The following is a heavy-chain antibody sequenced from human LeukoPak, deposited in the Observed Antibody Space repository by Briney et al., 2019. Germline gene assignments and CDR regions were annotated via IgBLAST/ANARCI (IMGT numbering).Heavy chain of an antibody. D-gene: IGHD3-22*01. J-gene: IGHJ4*02. CDR3: ARLDYSDIYFDY. V-gene: IGHV4-39*01. CDR1: GGSIISRSYY. Sequence: SGTLSLTCTVSGGSIISRSYYWGWIRQPPGKGLEWIGSIYYSGSTYYNPSLKSRVTISVDTSKNQFSLKLSSVTAADTAVYYCARLDYSDIYFDYWGQGALVTVSS. CDR2: IYYSGST.